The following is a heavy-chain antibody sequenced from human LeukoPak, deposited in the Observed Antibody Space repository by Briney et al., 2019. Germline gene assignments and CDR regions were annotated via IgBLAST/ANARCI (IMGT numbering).Heavy chain of an antibody. V-gene: IGHV4-59*08. D-gene: IGHD2-15*01. J-gene: IGHJ3*02. CDR2: IHHSGST. CDR1: GGSISRTY. Sequence: SETLSLTCTVSGGSISRTYWSWIRQPPGKGLEWIGYIHHSGSTRYNPSLNSRVTMSLDTSKNQFSLKLSSVTAADTAVYYCARRSVVVAAGDAFDIWGQGTMVTVSS. CDR3: ARRSVVVAAGDAFDI.